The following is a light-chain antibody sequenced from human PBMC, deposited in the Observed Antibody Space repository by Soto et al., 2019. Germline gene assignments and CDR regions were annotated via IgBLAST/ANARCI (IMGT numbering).Light chain of an antibody. V-gene: IGLV2-23*02. CDR3: SSYAGSGEV. CDR1: NSDVGSYNL. CDR2: EVG. Sequence: QSALTQPASVSGSPGQSITIYCTGTNSDVGSYNLVSWYQQHPDKAPKLIIYEVGVRPSGVSDRFSGSKSGSTASLTISGLQAEDEAEYYCSSYAGSGEVFGSGTKLTVL. J-gene: IGLJ1*01.